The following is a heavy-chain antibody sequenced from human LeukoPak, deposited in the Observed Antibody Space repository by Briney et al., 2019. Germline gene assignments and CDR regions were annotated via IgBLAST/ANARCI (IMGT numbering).Heavy chain of an antibody. Sequence: ASVKVSCKASGYTFTSYDINWVRQATGQGPEWMGWMNPNSGNTGCAQKFQGRVTMTRNTSISTAYMELSSLRSEDTAVYYCARDAWGLEYFDYWGQGTLVTVSS. J-gene: IGHJ4*02. D-gene: IGHD7-27*01. CDR2: MNPNSGNT. CDR3: ARDAWGLEYFDY. CDR1: GYTFTSYD. V-gene: IGHV1-8*01.